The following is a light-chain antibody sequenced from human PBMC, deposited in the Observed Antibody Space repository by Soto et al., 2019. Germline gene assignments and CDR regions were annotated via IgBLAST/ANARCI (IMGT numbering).Light chain of an antibody. Sequence: EIVLTQSPGTLSLSPGERATLSCSASQSVSSSYLAWYQQKPGQAPRLLIYGASSRATGIPDRFSGSGSGTDFTLTISRLEPEDFAVYYRQQYGSSPRTFGQGTKVEIK. V-gene: IGKV3-20*01. J-gene: IGKJ1*01. CDR3: QQYGSSPRT. CDR1: QSVSSSY. CDR2: GAS.